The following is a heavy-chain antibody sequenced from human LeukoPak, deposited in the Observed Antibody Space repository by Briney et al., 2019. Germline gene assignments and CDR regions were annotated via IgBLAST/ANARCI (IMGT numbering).Heavy chain of an antibody. Sequence: GGSLRLSCAPSGFNFPSYWMTWVRQAPGKGLEWVANIKQDGTEQYYVDSLKGRFTISRDNTKNSLYLQMTNLRAEDTAVYYCAKPLLPYSPSGFDIWGQGTMVKVSS. J-gene: IGHJ3*02. CDR3: AKPLLPYSPSGFDI. D-gene: IGHD2-21*01. V-gene: IGHV3-7*01. CDR2: IKQDGTEQ. CDR1: GFNFPSYW.